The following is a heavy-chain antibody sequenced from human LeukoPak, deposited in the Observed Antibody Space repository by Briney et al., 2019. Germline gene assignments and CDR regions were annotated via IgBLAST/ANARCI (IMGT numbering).Heavy chain of an antibody. J-gene: IGHJ5*02. Sequence: GGSLRLSCAASGFTFSSYGMHWVRQAPGKRLEWVAFIRYDGSNKYYADSVKGRFTISRDNSKNTLYLQMNSLRAEDTAVYYCAKDWRGPGSSAGIGFDPWGQGTLVTVSS. CDR3: AKDWRGPGSSAGIGFDP. CDR1: GFTFSSYG. CDR2: IRYDGSNK. D-gene: IGHD3-10*01. V-gene: IGHV3-30*02.